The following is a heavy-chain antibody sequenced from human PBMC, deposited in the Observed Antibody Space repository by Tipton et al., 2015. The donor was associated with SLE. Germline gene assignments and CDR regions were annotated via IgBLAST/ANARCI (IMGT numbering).Heavy chain of an antibody. CDR2: INHSGST. V-gene: IGHV4-34*01. D-gene: IGHD6-13*01. Sequence: LRLSCAVYGGSFSGYYWSWVRQPPGKGLEWIGEINHSGSTNYNPSLKSRVTISVETSKNQFSLKLGSVTAADSTVYYCAGGAGAWYRSRWYTFDYWGQGPLVTVYS. CDR1: GGSFSGYY. CDR3: AGGAGAWYRSRWYTFDY. J-gene: IGHJ4*02.